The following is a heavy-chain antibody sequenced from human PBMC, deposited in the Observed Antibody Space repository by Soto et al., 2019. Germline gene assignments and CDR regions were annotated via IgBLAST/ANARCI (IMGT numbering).Heavy chain of an antibody. CDR2: ISEDAETD. J-gene: IGHJ6*02. Sequence: PGGSLRLSCVASGFTLSDFGMHWVRQGPGKGLEWLAVISEDAETDFHADSVKGRFTVSRDNFKETLYLQMNSLTTDDSGVYFCAKAPFRRPYYFYGMDVWGQGTTVTVSS. CDR1: GFTLSDFG. V-gene: IGHV3-30*18. D-gene: IGHD3-10*01. CDR3: AKAPFRRPYYFYGMDV.